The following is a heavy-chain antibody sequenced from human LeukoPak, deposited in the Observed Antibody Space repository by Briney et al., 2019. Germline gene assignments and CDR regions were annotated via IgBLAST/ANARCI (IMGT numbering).Heavy chain of an antibody. D-gene: IGHD2-2*01. Sequence: SETLSLTCSVSGGFISSYYWSWIRQPPEKGLEWIGYIHYSGSTSYNPSLKSRVTMSVDTSTNQFSLKVSSVTAADTAVYYCARDGVVPAANTYYYYYYYMDVWGKGTTVTISS. CDR3: ARDGVVPAANTYYYYYYYMDV. V-gene: IGHV4-59*01. CDR1: GGFISSYY. J-gene: IGHJ6*03. CDR2: IHYSGST.